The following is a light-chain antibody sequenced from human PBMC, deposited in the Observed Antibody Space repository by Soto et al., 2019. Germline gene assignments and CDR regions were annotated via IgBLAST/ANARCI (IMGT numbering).Light chain of an antibody. CDR1: QGISSY. CDR2: AAS. CDR3: QQFSSYPLT. V-gene: IGKV1-8*01. Sequence: AIRMTQSPSSLSASTGDRVTITCRASQGISSYLAWYQQKLGKAPKLLIYAASTLQSGVPSRFSGSGSGTDFTLTISCLQSEDFATYYCQQFSSYPLTFGGGTKVDIK. J-gene: IGKJ4*01.